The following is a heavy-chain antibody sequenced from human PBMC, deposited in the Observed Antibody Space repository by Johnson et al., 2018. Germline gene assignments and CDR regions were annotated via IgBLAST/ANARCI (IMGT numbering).Heavy chain of an antibody. V-gene: IGHV3-30-3*01. CDR3: ARDGRVTPLFDDDYYYMDV. CDR2: ISYDGSNK. CDR1: GFTFSSYA. J-gene: IGHJ6*03. D-gene: IGHD2-21*02. Sequence: QVQLVQSGGGVVQXGRSLRLSCAASGFTFSSYAMHWVRQAPGKGLEWVAVISYDGSNKYYADSVKGGFTLSRDNSKNTLYLQRNSLRAEDTAVYYWARDGRVTPLFDDDYYYMDVWGQGTTVTVSS.